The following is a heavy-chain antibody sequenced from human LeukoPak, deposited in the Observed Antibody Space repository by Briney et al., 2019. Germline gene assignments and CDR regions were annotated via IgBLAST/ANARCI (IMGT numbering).Heavy chain of an antibody. CDR2: IYYSGST. Sequence: SETLSLTCAVYGGSFSVYYWSWIRQPPGKGLEWIGYIYYSGSTYYNPSLKSRVTISVDTSKNQFSLKLSSVTAADTAAYYCARVITSDWDYYDSSGPHSFDPWGQGTLVTVSS. V-gene: IGHV4-30-4*08. J-gene: IGHJ5*02. D-gene: IGHD3-22*01. CDR1: GGSFSVYY. CDR3: ARVITSDWDYYDSSGPHSFDP.